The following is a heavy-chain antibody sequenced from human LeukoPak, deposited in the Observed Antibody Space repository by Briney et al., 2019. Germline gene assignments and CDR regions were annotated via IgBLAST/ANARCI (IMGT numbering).Heavy chain of an antibody. D-gene: IGHD3-10*01. CDR3: ARGTRPITMVRNMIWVSGEYCQH. CDR1: GFTFSSYS. V-gene: IGHV3-21*01. CDR2: ISSSSSYI. J-gene: IGHJ1*01. Sequence: GGSLRLSCAAPGFTFSSYSMNWVRQAPGKGLEWVSSISSSSSYIYYADSVKGRFTISRDNAKNSLYLQMNSLRAADTAVYYCARGTRPITMVRNMIWVSGEYCQHWGQGTLVTVSS.